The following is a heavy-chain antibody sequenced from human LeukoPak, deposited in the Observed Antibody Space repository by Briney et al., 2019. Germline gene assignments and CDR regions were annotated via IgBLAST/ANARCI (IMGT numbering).Heavy chain of an antibody. Sequence: GGSLRLSCAASGFTFSSYGMHWVRQAPGKGLEWVAVISYDGSNKYYADSVKGRFTISRDNPKNTLYLQMNSLRAEDTGVYFCARRGVVIRVILVGFHKEAFYFDSWGQGALVTVSS. V-gene: IGHV3-30*03. CDR2: ISYDGSNK. D-gene: IGHD3-22*01. CDR3: ARRGVVIRVILVGFHKEAFYFDS. CDR1: GFTFSSYG. J-gene: IGHJ4*02.